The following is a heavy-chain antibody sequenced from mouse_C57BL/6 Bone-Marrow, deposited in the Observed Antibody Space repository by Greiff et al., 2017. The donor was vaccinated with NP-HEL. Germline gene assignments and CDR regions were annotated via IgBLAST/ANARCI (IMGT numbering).Heavy chain of an antibody. Sequence: VQLQQSGAELEKPGASVKISCTASGYAFSSYWMNWVQQRPGKGLEWIGQIYPGDGDTNYHGKFKDKASLTADKSSSTAYLQLSSLNSEDCAVYCSARGAYWGQGTLVTVSA. CDR2: IYPGDGDT. J-gene: IGHJ3*01. CDR3: ARGAY. V-gene: IGHV1-80*01. CDR1: GYAFSSYW.